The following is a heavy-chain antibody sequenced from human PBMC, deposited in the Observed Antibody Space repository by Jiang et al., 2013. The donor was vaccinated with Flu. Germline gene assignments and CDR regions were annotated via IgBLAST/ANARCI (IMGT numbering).Heavy chain of an antibody. V-gene: IGHV3-9*01. J-gene: IGHJ6*03. CDR3: AKDYCGGDCYPYYYYYMDV. Sequence: RSLRLSCAASGFTFDDYAMHWVRQAPGKGLEWVSGISWNSGSIGYADSVKGRFTISRDNAKNSLYLQMNSLRAEDTALYYCAKDYCGGDCYPYYYYYMDVWGKGTTVTVSS. CDR1: GFTFDDYA. D-gene: IGHD2-21*01. CDR2: ISWNSGSI.